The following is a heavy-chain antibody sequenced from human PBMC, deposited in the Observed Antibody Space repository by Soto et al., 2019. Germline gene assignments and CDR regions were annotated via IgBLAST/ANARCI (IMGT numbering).Heavy chain of an antibody. V-gene: IGHV1-69*01. CDR3: ARNMVRGVIISPYYYGMDV. Sequence: QVQLVQSGAEVKKPGASVKVSCKASGYTFTSYAISWVRQAPGQGLEWMGGIIPIFGTANYAQKFQGRVTITADESTSTAYMELSSLRSEDTAVYYCARNMVRGVIISPYYYGMDVWGQGTTVTVSS. CDR2: IIPIFGTA. CDR1: GYTFTSYA. D-gene: IGHD3-10*01. J-gene: IGHJ6*02.